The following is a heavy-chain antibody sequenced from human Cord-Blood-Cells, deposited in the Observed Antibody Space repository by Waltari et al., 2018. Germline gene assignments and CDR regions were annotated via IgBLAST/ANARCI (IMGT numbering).Heavy chain of an antibody. D-gene: IGHD1-26*01. J-gene: IGHJ4*02. CDR1: GGSFSGYY. CDR3: ARGELFFDY. Sequence: QVQLQQWGAGLLKPSETLSLTCAVYGGSFSGYYWSWIRQPPGKGLEWIGESNHSGSTNDNPSRKSRVTISVDTSKNQFSLKLSSVTAADTAVYYCARGELFFDYWGQGTLVTVSS. V-gene: IGHV4-34*01. CDR2: SNHSGST.